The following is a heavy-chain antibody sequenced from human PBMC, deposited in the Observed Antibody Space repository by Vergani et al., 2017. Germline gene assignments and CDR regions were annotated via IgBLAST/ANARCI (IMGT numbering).Heavy chain of an antibody. J-gene: IGHJ6*02. CDR3: ARGRGAHYYYYGMDV. CDR2: INPSGGST. V-gene: IGHV1-46*01. D-gene: IGHD1-26*01. Sequence: QVQLVQSGAEVKKPGASVKVSCKASGYTFTSYYMHWVRQAPGQGLEWMGIINPSGGSTSYAQKFQGRVTMTRDTSTSTVYMELSSLRSEDTAVYYCARGRGAHYYYYGMDVWGQGTTVTVSS. CDR1: GYTFTSYY.